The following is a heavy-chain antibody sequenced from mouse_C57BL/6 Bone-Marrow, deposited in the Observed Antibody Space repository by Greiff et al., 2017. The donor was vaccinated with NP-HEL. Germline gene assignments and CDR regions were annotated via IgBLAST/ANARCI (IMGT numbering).Heavy chain of an antibody. Sequence: EVQLQQSGPELVKPGDSVKISCKASGYSFTGYFMNWVMQSHGKSLEWIGRINPYNGDTFYNQKFKGKATLTVDKSSSTAHMELRSLTSEDSAVYYCARITTVAPYYFDYWGQGTTLTVSS. D-gene: IGHD1-1*01. CDR1: GYSFTGYF. CDR2: INPYNGDT. J-gene: IGHJ2*01. V-gene: IGHV1-20*01. CDR3: ARITTVAPYYFDY.